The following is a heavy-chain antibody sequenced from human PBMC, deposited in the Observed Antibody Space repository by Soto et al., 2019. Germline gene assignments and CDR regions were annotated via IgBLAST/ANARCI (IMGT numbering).Heavy chain of an antibody. V-gene: IGHV4-59*01. D-gene: IGHD4-17*01. CDR3: ARSGDYYYYYGMDV. J-gene: IGHJ6*02. Sequence: SETLSLTCTVSGGSICSYYWGWIRQPPGKGLEWIGYIYYSGSTNYNPSLKSRVTISVDTSKNQFSLKLSSVTAADTAVYYCARSGDYYYYYGMDVWGQGTTVTVSS. CDR1: GGSICSYY. CDR2: IYYSGST.